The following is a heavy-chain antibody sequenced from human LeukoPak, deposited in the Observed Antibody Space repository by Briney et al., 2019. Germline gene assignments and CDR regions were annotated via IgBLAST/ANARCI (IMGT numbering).Heavy chain of an antibody. V-gene: IGHV4-4*02. J-gene: IGHJ3*02. CDR2: IYHSGST. CDR3: AVGGVYLRGGAEAFDI. Sequence: GSLRLSCAASGFSFSNAWMSWVRQPPGKGLEWIGEIYHSGSTNYNPSLKSRVTISVDKSKNQFSLKLSSVTAADTAVYYCAVGGVYLRGGAEAFDIWGQGTMVTVSS. D-gene: IGHD3-10*01. CDR1: GFSFSNAW.